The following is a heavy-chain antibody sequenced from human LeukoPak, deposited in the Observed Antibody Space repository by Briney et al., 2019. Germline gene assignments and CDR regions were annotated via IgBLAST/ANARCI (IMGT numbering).Heavy chain of an antibody. J-gene: IGHJ3*02. CDR1: GFTFSRCG. CDR3: ARDLQITIDWGGAFDI. D-gene: IGHD3-3*01. Sequence: GGSLRLSCAASGFTFSRCGMNWVRQAPGKGLEWVSVIYSGGSTYYADSVKGRFTISRDNSKNTLYLQMNSLRAEDTAVYYCARDLQITIDWGGAFDIWGQGTMVTVSS. CDR2: IYSGGST. V-gene: IGHV3-53*01.